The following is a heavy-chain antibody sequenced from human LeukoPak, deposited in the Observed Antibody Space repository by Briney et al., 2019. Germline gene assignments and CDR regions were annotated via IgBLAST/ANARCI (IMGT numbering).Heavy chain of an antibody. CDR3: ARDYSGSPYYGMDV. V-gene: IGHV3-30*04. CDR1: GFTFSSYA. D-gene: IGHD1-26*01. J-gene: IGHJ6*02. Sequence: GSLRLSCAASGFTFSSYAMHWVRQAPGKGLEWVAVISYDGSNKYYADSVKGRFTISRDNSKNTLYLQMNSLRAEDTAVYYCARDYSGSPYYGMDVWGQGTTVTVSS. CDR2: ISYDGSNK.